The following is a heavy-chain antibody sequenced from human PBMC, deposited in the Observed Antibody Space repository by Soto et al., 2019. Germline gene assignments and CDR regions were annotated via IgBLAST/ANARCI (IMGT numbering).Heavy chain of an antibody. CDR3: ARRPSGGWYWFDP. D-gene: IGHD2-15*01. CDR1: GGSISRSSDF. J-gene: IGHJ5*02. CDR2: IFYSGIT. V-gene: IGHV4-39*01. Sequence: PSETLSLTCTVSGGSISRSSDFWGWIRQSPGKGLEWIGSIFYSGITYYNPSFRSRVTISVDTSKNQFSLKLSSVTAADTAVYYCARRPSGGWYWFDPWGQGTLVTVSS.